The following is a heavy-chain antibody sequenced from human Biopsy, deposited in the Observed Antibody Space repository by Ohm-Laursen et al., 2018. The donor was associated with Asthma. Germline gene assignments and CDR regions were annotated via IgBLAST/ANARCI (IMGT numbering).Heavy chain of an antibody. CDR3: ARAVDYSHYYGIDV. D-gene: IGHD3-10*01. V-gene: IGHV1-18*01. CDR1: GYTFNSAG. Sequence: VKVSCKASGYTFNSAGITWVRQAPGQGLEWMGWISVYNGNTKVAQKLQDRVTMITDTSTSTAYMELRSLGSDDTAVYFCARAVDYSHYYGIDVWGQGTTVTVS. CDR2: ISVYNGNT. J-gene: IGHJ6*02.